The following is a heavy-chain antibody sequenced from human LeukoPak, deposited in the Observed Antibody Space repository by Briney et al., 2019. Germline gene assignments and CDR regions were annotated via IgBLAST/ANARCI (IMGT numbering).Heavy chain of an antibody. V-gene: IGHV4-59*01. CDR2: IYYNGIT. CDR1: GGSIINYY. D-gene: IGHD1-1*01. J-gene: IGHJ4*02. CDR3: AGWNEGLDY. Sequence: SETLSLTCTVSGGSIINYYWSWMRLPPGKGLEWIGYIYYNGITNYNPSLKSRVTISVDTSKNQLSLKLSSVTAAHTAVYYCAGWNEGLDYWGQGTLVTVSS.